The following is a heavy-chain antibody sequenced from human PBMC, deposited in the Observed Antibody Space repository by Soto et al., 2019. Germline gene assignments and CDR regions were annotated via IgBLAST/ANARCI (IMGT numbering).Heavy chain of an antibody. Sequence: ASVKVSCKTSGDTFTSYYMHWVRQAPGQGLEWMGIINPSGGSTSYAQKFQGRVTMTRDTSTSTVYMELSSLRSEDTAVYYCAAVLRRLDYYGSSGSSNWYALWRQRTPVPVSS. CDR2: INPSGGST. J-gene: IGHJ5*02. CDR3: AAVLRRLDYYGSSGSSNWYAL. CDR1: GDTFTSYY. D-gene: IGHD3-22*01. V-gene: IGHV1-46*01.